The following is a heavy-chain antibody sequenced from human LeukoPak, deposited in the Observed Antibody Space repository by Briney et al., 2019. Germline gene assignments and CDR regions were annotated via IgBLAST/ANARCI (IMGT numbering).Heavy chain of an antibody. CDR2: IYYSGST. D-gene: IGHD6-13*01. J-gene: IGHJ3*02. CDR3: ARDVEQLGAFDI. Sequence: SETLSLICTVSGGSISSYYWSWIRQPPGEGLECIGYIYYSGSTNFTPSLKTRVTISVDTSKNQFSLKLSSVTAADTAVYYCARDVEQLGAFDIWGQGTMVTVSS. V-gene: IGHV4-59*01. CDR1: GGSISSYY.